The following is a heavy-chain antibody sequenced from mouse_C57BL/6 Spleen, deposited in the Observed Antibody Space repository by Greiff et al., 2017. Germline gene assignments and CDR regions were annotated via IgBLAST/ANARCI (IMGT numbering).Heavy chain of an antibody. CDR3: ARSYYGSSYGWYFDV. J-gene: IGHJ1*03. D-gene: IGHD1-1*01. CDR1: GYAFSSSW. CDR2: IYPGDGDT. Sequence: VQLKESGPELVKPGASVKISCKASGYAFSSSWMNWVKQRPGKGLEWIGRIYPGDGDTNYNGKFKGKATLTADKSSSTAYMQLSSLTSEDSAVYFCARSYYGSSYGWYFDVWGTGTTVTVSS. V-gene: IGHV1-82*01.